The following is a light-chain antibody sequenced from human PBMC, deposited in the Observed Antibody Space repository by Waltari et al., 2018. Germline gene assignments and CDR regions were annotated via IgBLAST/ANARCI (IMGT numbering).Light chain of an antibody. CDR3: QHYVRLPAT. Sequence: EIVLTQSPGTLSLAPGERATLSCRASQSVSRTLAWYQQQPGQAPSLLIYAASTRATGIPDRFSGSGSGTDFSLTISRLEPEDFAVYYCQHYVRLPATFGQGTKVEIK. J-gene: IGKJ1*01. CDR1: QSVSRT. V-gene: IGKV3-20*01. CDR2: AAS.